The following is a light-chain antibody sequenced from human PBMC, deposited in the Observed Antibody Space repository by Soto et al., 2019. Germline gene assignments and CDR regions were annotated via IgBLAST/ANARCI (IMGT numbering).Light chain of an antibody. CDR2: DVS. CDR1: SSDVGGYNY. CDR3: SSYTPSSTYV. V-gene: IGLV2-14*03. J-gene: IGLJ1*01. Sequence: QSALTQPASVSGSPGQSITISCTGTSSDVGGYNYVSWYQQYPGKAPKLMIYDVSSRPSGVSNRFSGSKSGNTASLTISGLQAEDEADYYCSSYTPSSTYVFGTGTKLTVL.